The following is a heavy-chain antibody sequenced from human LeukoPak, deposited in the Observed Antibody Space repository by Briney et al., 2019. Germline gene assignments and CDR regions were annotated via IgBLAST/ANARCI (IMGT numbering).Heavy chain of an antibody. J-gene: IGHJ4*02. V-gene: IGHV4-59*12. CDR2: IYYSGST. D-gene: IGHD1-26*01. CDR1: GGSISSYY. CDR3: ASVPRRSGSSLVDY. Sequence: PSETLSLTCTVSGGSISSYYWSWIRQPPGKGLEWIGYIYYSGSTNYNPSLKSRVTISVDTSKNQFSLKLSSVTAADTAVYYCASVPRRSGSSLVDYWGQGTLVTVSS.